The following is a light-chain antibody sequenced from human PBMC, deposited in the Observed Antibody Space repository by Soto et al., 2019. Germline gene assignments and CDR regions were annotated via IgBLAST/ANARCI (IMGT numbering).Light chain of an antibody. CDR1: RGSIASNY. CDR3: QSYDSGTHVV. J-gene: IGLJ2*01. V-gene: IGLV6-57*04. CDR2: EDN. Sequence: NFMLTQPHSVSESPGKTVTISCTRSRGSIASNYVQWYQQRPGSAPTTVIYEDNQRPSGVPDRFSGSIDSSSNSASLTISGLKTEDEADFYCQSYDSGTHVVFGGGTKLTVL.